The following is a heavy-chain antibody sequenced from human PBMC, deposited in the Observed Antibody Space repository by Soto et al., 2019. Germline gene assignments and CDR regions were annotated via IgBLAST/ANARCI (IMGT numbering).Heavy chain of an antibody. V-gene: IGHV5-51*01. CDR2: IYPRDSDT. D-gene: IGHD2-2*01. CDR1: GYPFTNYW. CDR3: ARRGSNCSSSSCYGLYFDS. J-gene: IGHJ4*02. Sequence: PGESLKISCKVAGYPFTNYWIGWVRQMPGKGLEWMGIIYPRDSDTRYSPSFQGQVTISVDKSISTAYLQWSSLKASDTAMYYCARRGSNCSSSSCYGLYFDSWGQGTLVTSPQ.